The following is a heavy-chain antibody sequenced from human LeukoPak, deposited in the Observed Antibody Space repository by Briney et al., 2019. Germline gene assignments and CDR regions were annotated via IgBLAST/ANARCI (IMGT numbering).Heavy chain of an antibody. J-gene: IGHJ6*03. CDR1: GGSISSYY. CDR2: IYYSGST. V-gene: IGHV4-59*01. Sequence: SETLSLTCTVSGGSISSYYWSWIRQPPGKGLEWIGYIYYSGSTNYNPSLKSRVTISVDTSKNQFSLKLSSVTAADTAVYYCARDSDFWSGYYYMDVWGKGTTVTVSS. D-gene: IGHD3-3*01. CDR3: ARDSDFWSGYYYMDV.